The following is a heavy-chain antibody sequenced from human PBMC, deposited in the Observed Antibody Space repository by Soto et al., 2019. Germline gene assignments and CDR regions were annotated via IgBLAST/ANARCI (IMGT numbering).Heavy chain of an antibody. CDR1: GFTFSSYS. D-gene: IGHD6-13*01. V-gene: IGHV3-21*01. CDR3: ARVGSWYERYWFDP. J-gene: IGHJ5*02. CDR2: ISSSSYI. Sequence: GGSLRLSCAASGFTFSSYSMNWVRQAPGKGLEWVSSISSSSYIYYADSVKGRFTISRDNAKNSLYLQMNSLRAEDTAVYYCARVGSWYERYWFDPWGQGTLVTVSS.